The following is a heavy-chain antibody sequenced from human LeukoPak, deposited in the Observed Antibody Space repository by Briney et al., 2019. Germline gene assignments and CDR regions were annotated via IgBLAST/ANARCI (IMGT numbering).Heavy chain of an antibody. V-gene: IGHV3-30*02. CDR1: GFTLSCCG. CDR2: IRYDGGNK. J-gene: IGHJ4*02. D-gene: IGHD3-22*01. Sequence: GGSLRLSCAASGFTLSCCGMHWVRQAPGKGLEWVAFIRYDGGNKYYADSVKGRFTISRDNSKNTLYLQMNSLRAEDTAMYYCAKDGDDCIDYWGQGSLVTVSS. CDR3: AKDGDDCIDY.